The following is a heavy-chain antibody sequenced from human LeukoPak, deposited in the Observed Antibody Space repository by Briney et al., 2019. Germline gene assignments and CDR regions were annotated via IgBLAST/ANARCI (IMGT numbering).Heavy chain of an antibody. Sequence: PSETLSLTCTVSGGSISSGDYYWSWIRQPPGKGLEWIGYIYYSGSTYYNPSLKSRVTISVDTSKNQFSLKLSSVTAADTAVYYCARGVGYCSSTSCAPGYYFDYWGQGTLVTVSS. CDR2: IYYSGST. CDR1: GGSISSGDYY. J-gene: IGHJ4*02. V-gene: IGHV4-30-4*01. CDR3: ARGVGYCSSTSCAPGYYFDY. D-gene: IGHD2-2*01.